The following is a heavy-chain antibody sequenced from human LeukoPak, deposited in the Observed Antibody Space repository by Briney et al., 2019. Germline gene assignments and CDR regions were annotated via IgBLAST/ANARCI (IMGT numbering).Heavy chain of an antibody. CDR1: GGSFSGYY. D-gene: IGHD6-19*01. CDR2: IYYSGST. V-gene: IGHV4-59*01. Sequence: SETLSLTCAVYGGSFSGYYWSWIRQPPGKGLEWIGYIYYSGSTNYNPSLKSRVTMSLDTSKNQLSLRLSSVTDADTAVYYCARPAEAGYFYAFDFWGQGTMVTVSS. CDR3: ARPAEAGYFYAFDF. J-gene: IGHJ3*01.